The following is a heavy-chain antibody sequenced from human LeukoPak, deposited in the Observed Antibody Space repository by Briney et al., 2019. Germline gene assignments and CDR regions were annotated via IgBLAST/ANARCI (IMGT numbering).Heavy chain of an antibody. CDR2: THYSGST. V-gene: IGHV4-34*11. D-gene: IGHD5-12*01. J-gene: IGHJ4*02. CDR1: GGSFSGYY. Sequence: SETLSLTCAVYGGSFSGYYWSWIRQPPGKGLEWIGFTHYSGSTNHIPSLKSRVTISVDASKNQFSLRLYSVTAADTAVYYCARSRGYSGYDLGNFDYWGQGTLVTVSS. CDR3: ARSRGYSGYDLGNFDY.